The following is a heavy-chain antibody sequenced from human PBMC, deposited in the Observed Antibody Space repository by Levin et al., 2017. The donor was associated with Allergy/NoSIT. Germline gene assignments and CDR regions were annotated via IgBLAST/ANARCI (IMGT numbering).Heavy chain of an antibody. CDR2: ISSSSSYI. CDR3: ARDYRALNWNSGYYFDY. J-gene: IGHJ4*02. CDR1: GFTFSSYS. Sequence: GESLKISCAASGFTFSSYSMNWVRQAPGKGLEWVSSISSSSSYIYYADSVKGRFTISRDNAKNSLYLQMNSLRAEDTAVYYCARDYRALNWNSGYYFDYWGQGTLVTVSS. V-gene: IGHV3-21*01. D-gene: IGHD1-7*01.